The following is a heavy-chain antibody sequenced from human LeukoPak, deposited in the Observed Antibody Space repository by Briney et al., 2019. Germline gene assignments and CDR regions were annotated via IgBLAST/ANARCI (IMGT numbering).Heavy chain of an antibody. J-gene: IGHJ4*02. D-gene: IGHD4-17*01. CDR2: IIPIFGTA. V-gene: IGHV1-69*06. CDR1: GYTFTAYY. CDR3: AGHRPDDYGDPFDY. Sequence: PVKVSCKASGYTFTAYYIHWVRQAPGQGLEWMGGIIPIFGTANYAQKFQGRVTITADKSTSTAYMELSSLRSEDTAVYYCAGHRPDDYGDPFDYWGQGTLVTVSS.